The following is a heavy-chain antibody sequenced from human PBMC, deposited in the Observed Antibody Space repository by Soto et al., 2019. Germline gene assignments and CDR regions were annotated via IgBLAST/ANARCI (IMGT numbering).Heavy chain of an antibody. D-gene: IGHD2-2*01. V-gene: IGHV3-48*03. CDR1: GFTLSNFE. Sequence: GGSLRLSCAASGFTLSNFEMHWVRQAPGTGLEWVSYINTAGSTKYYAESVKGRFTISRDNARNSLFLQMNSLRAEDTAVYYCARAECSTPNCLTAYYSYGLDVWGQGTTVTVSS. CDR2: INTAGSTK. J-gene: IGHJ6*02. CDR3: ARAECSTPNCLTAYYSYGLDV.